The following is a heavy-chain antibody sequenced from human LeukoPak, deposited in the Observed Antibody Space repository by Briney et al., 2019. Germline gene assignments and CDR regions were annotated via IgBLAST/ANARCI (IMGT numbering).Heavy chain of an antibody. Sequence: PGGSLRLSCAASGFTFTTYAMSWVRQAPGKGLEWVSLISGSGGGTYYADSVKGRFTISRDNSKNTLYLQMNSLRAEDTAVYYCAKDSSGYFDLWGRGTLVTVSS. CDR1: GFTFTTYA. V-gene: IGHV3-23*01. CDR3: AKDSSGYFDL. CDR2: ISGSGGGT. J-gene: IGHJ2*01.